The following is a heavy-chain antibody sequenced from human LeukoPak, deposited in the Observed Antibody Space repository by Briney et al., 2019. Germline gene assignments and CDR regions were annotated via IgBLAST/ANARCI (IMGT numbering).Heavy chain of an antibody. CDR3: AKDALDI. J-gene: IGHJ3*02. Sequence: GGSLRLSCAASGFTFDDYTMRWVRQAPGKGLEWVSLISWDGGSTYYADSVKGRFTISRDNSKNSLYLQMNSLRTEDIALYYCAKDALDIWGQGTMVTVSS. CDR2: ISWDGGST. CDR1: GFTFDDYT. V-gene: IGHV3-43*01.